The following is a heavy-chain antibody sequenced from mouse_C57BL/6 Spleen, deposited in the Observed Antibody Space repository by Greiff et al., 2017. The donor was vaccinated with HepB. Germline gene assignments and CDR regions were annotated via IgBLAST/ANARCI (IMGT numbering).Heavy chain of an antibody. CDR1: GFTFSSYA. CDR2: ISDGGSYT. Sequence: DVKLVESGGGLVKPGGSLKLSCAASGFTFSSYAMSWVRQTPEKRLEWVATISDGGSYTYYPDNVKGRFTISRDNAKNNLYLQMSHLKSEDTAMYYCARDRGSNYGFAYWGQGTLVTVSA. V-gene: IGHV5-4*01. CDR3: ARDRGSNYGFAY. J-gene: IGHJ3*01. D-gene: IGHD2-5*01.